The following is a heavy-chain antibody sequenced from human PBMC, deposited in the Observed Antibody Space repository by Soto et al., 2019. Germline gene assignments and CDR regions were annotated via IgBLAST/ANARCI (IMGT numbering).Heavy chain of an antibody. J-gene: IGHJ4*02. CDR3: ARVASSGWYDY. D-gene: IGHD6-19*01. CDR2: INAGNGNT. V-gene: IGHV1-3*01. Sequence: ASVKVSCKASGYTFTTYAMHWVRQAPGQRLEWMGWINAGNGNTKYSQKFQGRVTITRDTSASTAYMELSSLRSEDTAVYYCARVASSGWYDYWGQGTLVTVSS. CDR1: GYTFTTYA.